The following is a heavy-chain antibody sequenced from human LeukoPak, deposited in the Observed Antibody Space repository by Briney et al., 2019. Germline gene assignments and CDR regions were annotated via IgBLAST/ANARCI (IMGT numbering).Heavy chain of an antibody. J-gene: IGHJ5*02. D-gene: IGHD2-2*01. CDR1: VGSIGSSNW. CDR2: IYHSGST. Sequence: SETLSLTCAVSVGSIGSSNWWSWVSQPPGKVLEGSGEIYHSGSTNYTPSLKSRVTISVDKSKNQFSLKLSSVTAADTAVYYCARGSPPYFVVVPAARRGWFDPWGQGTLVTVSS. CDR3: ARGSPPYFVVVPAARRGWFDP. V-gene: IGHV4-4*02.